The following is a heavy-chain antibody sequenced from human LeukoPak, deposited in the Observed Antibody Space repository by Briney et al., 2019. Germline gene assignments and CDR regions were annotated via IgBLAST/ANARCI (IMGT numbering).Heavy chain of an antibody. CDR2: ISGDGGST. D-gene: IGHD6-19*01. Sequence: SGGSLRLSCAASGFTFDDYAMHWVRQAPGKGLEWVSLISGDGGSTYYADSVKGRFTISGDNSKNSLYLQMNSLRTEDTALYYCAKDFGYSSGWYLGGYYYYGMDVWGQGTTVTVSS. J-gene: IGHJ6*02. V-gene: IGHV3-43*02. CDR3: AKDFGYSSGWYLGGYYYYGMDV. CDR1: GFTFDDYA.